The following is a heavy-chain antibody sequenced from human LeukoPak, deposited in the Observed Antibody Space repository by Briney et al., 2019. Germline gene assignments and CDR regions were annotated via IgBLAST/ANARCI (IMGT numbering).Heavy chain of an antibody. CDR3: ARAGRPIITMVRGVKRGFDY. CDR2: INHSGST. V-gene: IGHV4-34*01. J-gene: IGHJ4*02. D-gene: IGHD3-10*01. CDR1: GGSFSGYY. Sequence: SETLSLTCAVYGGSFSGYYWSWIRQPPGKGLEWIGEINHSGSTNYNPSLKSRVTISVDTSKNQFSLKLSSVTAADTAVYYCARAGRPIITMVRGVKRGFDYWGQGALVTVSS.